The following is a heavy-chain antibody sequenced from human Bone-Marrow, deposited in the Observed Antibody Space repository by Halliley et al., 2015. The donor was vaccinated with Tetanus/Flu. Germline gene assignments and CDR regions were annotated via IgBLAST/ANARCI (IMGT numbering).Heavy chain of an antibody. J-gene: IGHJ4*02. D-gene: IGHD1-1*01. CDR2: IDWDGDK. Sequence: LVKPTQTLSLTCTFSEFSLTTAGMCVSWIRQPPGKAPEWLALIDWDGDKHYSASLKTRLTLSKDSSKDQVILTLTDVNPGDTATYFCARASMTGTDDFWGQGIMVTVTS. V-gene: IGHV2-70*01. CDR3: ARASMTGTDDF. CDR1: EFSLTTAGMC.